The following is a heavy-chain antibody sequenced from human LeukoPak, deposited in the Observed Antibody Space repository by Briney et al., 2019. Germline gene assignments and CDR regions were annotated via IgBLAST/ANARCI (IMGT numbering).Heavy chain of an antibody. D-gene: IGHD2-8*01. V-gene: IGHV3-21*01. Sequence: GGSLRLSCAASGFTSSSYSMNWVRQAPGKGLEWVSSISSSSSYIYYADSVKGRFTISRDNAKNSLYLQMNSLRAEDTAVYYCARVSLGYCTNGVCYTTDYWGQGTLVTVSS. CDR1: GFTSSSYS. CDR3: ARVSLGYCTNGVCYTTDY. J-gene: IGHJ4*02. CDR2: ISSSSSYI.